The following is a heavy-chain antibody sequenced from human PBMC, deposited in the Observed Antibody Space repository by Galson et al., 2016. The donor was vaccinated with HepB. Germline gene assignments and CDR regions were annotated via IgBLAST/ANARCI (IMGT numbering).Heavy chain of an antibody. CDR2: ISRGSNYI. V-gene: IGHV3-21*01. J-gene: IGHJ4*02. Sequence: SLRLSCAASGFTFSSDNMNWVRQAPGKGLQWVSSISRGSNYIYYADSVKGRFTISRDNAKNSLYLQMNSLRTEDTAVYYCARNLVGNGFDYWGQGTLVTVSS. CDR3: ARNLVGNGFDY. D-gene: IGHD1-14*01. CDR1: GFTFSSDN.